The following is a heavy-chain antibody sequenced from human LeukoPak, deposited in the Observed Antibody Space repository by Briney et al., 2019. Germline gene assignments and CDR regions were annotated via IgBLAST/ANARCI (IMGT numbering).Heavy chain of an antibody. J-gene: IGHJ4*02. Sequence: GGTLRLSCAASGFTFSNAWMSCVRQAPGKGLEWGFRIKSKTDGGTTDYATPVKGRFTISRDNSKNTLNLQMNSQKTKDTAVYYCTTDTTVTAGFDYWGQGALVTVSS. CDR2: IKSKTDGGTT. V-gene: IGHV3-15*01. CDR1: GFTFSNAW. CDR3: TTDTTVTAGFDY. D-gene: IGHD4-17*01.